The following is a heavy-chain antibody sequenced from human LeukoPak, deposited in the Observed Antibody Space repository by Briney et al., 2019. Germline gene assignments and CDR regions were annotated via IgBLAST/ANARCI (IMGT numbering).Heavy chain of an antibody. CDR1: GYIFTNYY. D-gene: IGHD2-21*01. CDR3: ARHVSSSGEDS. Sequence: ASVKVSCKASGYIFTNYYMHWVRQAPGQGLEWMGWINPRSGGTNFAQKFQGRVTMTRDTSISAAYMELSRLRSDDTAVYHCARHVSSSGEDSWGQGTLVTVSS. V-gene: IGHV1-2*02. CDR2: INPRSGGT. J-gene: IGHJ4*02.